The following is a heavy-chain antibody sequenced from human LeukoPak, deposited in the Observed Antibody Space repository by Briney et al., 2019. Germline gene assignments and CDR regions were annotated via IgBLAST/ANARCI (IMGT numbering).Heavy chain of an antibody. CDR1: GFTFSSYW. V-gene: IGHV3-74*01. D-gene: IGHD6-13*01. CDR2: INTDGSST. Sequence: GGSLRLSCAASGFTFSSYWMHWVRQAPGKGLVWVSRINTDGSSTSYADSVKGRFTISRDNAKNTLYLQMNSLRAEDTAVYYCARAAAAGPTPFDYWGQGTLVTVSS. J-gene: IGHJ4*02. CDR3: ARAAAAGPTPFDY.